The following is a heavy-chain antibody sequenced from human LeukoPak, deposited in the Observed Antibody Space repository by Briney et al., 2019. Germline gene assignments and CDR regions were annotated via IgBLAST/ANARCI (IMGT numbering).Heavy chain of an antibody. D-gene: IGHD2-2*01. CDR3: AKYSQLLSGYYFDF. CDR1: GYTLTELS. J-gene: IGHJ4*02. Sequence: GASVEVSCKVSGYTLTELSMHWVRQAPGKGLEWMGGFDPEDGETIYAQKFQGRVTMTEDTSTDTAYMELSSLRSEDTAVYYCAKYSQLLSGYYFDFWGQGTLVTVSS. CDR2: FDPEDGET. V-gene: IGHV1-24*01.